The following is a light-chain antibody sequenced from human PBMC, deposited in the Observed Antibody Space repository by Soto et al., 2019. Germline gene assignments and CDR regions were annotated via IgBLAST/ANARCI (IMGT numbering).Light chain of an antibody. CDR2: GAT. J-gene: IGKJ5*01. Sequence: QLTQSPSSLSASVGDRVTITCRASQGISNYLAWYQQKPGKTPRLLIYGATTLQSGVPSRFSGSGSGTDFALTISSLQPEDFATYYCQQLKSYVTFGQGTRLEIK. CDR1: QGISNY. V-gene: IGKV1-9*01. CDR3: QQLKSYVT.